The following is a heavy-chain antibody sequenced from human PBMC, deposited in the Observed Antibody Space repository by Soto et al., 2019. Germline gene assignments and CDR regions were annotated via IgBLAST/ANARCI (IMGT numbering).Heavy chain of an antibody. V-gene: IGHV4-34*01. CDR3: ARGGSSDWQVAFDF. Sequence: PPETLSLTCAVYGGSFSGYFWNWIRQTPGKGLEWIGKVNHNGRNNYNPSLKSRVTISLDMSKNQISLKLTSVTAADTAVYYCARGGSSDWQVAFDFWGQGTMVTVS. CDR2: VNHNGRN. D-gene: IGHD6-19*01. CDR1: GGSFSGYF. J-gene: IGHJ3*01.